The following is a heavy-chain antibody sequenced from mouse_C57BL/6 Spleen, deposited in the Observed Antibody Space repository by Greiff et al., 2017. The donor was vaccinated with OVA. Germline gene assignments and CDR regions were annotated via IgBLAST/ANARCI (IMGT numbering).Heavy chain of an antibody. D-gene: IGHD2-2*01. CDR1: GYTFTSYW. CDR2: IYPGSGST. CDR3: ARGGYGYDGGADVFDY. Sequence: QVQLQQPGAELVKPGASVKMSCKASGYTFTSYWITWVKQRPGQGLEWIGDIYPGSGSTNYNEKFKSKATLTVDTSSSTAYMQLSSLTSEDSAVYYCARGGYGYDGGADVFDYWGQGTTLTVSS. J-gene: IGHJ2*01. V-gene: IGHV1-55*01.